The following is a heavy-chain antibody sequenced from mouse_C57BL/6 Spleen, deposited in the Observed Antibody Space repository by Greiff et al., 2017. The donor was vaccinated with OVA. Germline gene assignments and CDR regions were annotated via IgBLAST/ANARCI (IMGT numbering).Heavy chain of an antibody. V-gene: IGHV5-17*01. CDR3: ARRIGSRNWYFDV. CDR2: ISSGSSTI. Sequence: EVKLMESGGGLVKPGGSLKLSRAASGFTFSDYGMHWVRQAPEKGLEWVAYISSGSSTIYYADTVKGRFTISRDNAKNTLFLQMTSLRSEDTAMYYCARRIGSRNWYFDVWGTGTTVTVSA. J-gene: IGHJ1*03. D-gene: IGHD1-1*01. CDR1: GFTFSDYG.